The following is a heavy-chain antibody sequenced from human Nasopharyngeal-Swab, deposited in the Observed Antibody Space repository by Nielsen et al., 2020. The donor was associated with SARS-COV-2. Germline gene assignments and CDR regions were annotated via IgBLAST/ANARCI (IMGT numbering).Heavy chain of an antibody. Sequence: GGSLRLSCAASGFTFSSYAMSWVRQAPGKGLEWVSGISGSGGSKYYADSVKGRFTISRDNSKNTLYLQMNSLRAEDTAVYYCARVGYYYDSSGYYPHFDYWGQGTLVTVSS. D-gene: IGHD3-22*01. V-gene: IGHV3-23*01. CDR3: ARVGYYYDSSGYYPHFDY. CDR1: GFTFSSYA. CDR2: ISGSGGSK. J-gene: IGHJ4*02.